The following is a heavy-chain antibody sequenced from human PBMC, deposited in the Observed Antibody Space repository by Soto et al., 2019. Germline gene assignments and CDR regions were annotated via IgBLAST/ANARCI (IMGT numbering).Heavy chain of an antibody. J-gene: IGHJ6*02. V-gene: IGHV1-69*13. CDR1: GGTFSSYA. Sequence: SVKVSCKASGGTFSSYAISWVRQAPGQGLEWMGGIIPIFGTANYAQKLQGRVTITADGSTSTAYMELSSLRTEDTAVYYCAREGAHQWELIYYGMDVWGQGTTVTVSS. CDR3: AREGAHQWELIYYGMDV. D-gene: IGHD1-26*01. CDR2: IIPIFGTA.